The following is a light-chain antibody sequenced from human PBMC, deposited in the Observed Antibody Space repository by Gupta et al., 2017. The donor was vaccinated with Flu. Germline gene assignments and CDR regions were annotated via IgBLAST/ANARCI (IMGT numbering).Light chain of an antibody. CDR2: KAS. CDR1: QSISNW. J-gene: IGKJ2*01. Sequence: DIQMTQSPSTLSASVGDRVTITCRASQSISNWLAWYQQKPGKAPKVLIYKASSLESGVPSRFSGSGSGTEFTLTISSLQPDDFATYYCQQENSYSYTFGQGTKVEIK. V-gene: IGKV1-5*03. CDR3: QQENSYSYT.